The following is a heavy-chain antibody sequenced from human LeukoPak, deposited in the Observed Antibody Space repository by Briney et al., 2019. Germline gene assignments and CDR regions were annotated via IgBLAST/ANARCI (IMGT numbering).Heavy chain of an antibody. J-gene: IGHJ4*02. CDR1: GYSISSSNW. D-gene: IGHD2-2*02. CDR3: AKSMQLYGGIDY. Sequence: SETLSLTCAVSGYSISSSNWWGWIRQPPGKGLEWIGYIYYSGSTYYNPSLKSRVTMSVDTSKNQFSLKLSSVTAVDAAVYYCAKSMQLYGGIDYWGQGTLVTVSS. CDR2: IYYSGST. V-gene: IGHV4-28*01.